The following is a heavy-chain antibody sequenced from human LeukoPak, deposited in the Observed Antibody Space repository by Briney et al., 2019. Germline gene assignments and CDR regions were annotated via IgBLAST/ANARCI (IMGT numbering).Heavy chain of an antibody. J-gene: IGHJ4*02. CDR1: GGSISNSY. D-gene: IGHD1-7*01. Sequence: SETLSLTCTVSGGSISNSYWSWIRQPPGKGLEWIGYIYYSGSTNYNPSLKSRVTISVDTSKNQFSLKLSSVTAADTAVYYCARLGGNSQDYWGQGALVTVSS. CDR3: ARLGGNSQDY. V-gene: IGHV4-59*08. CDR2: IYYSGST.